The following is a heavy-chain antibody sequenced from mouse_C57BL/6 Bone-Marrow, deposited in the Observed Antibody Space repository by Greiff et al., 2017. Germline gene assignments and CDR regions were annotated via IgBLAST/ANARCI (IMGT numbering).Heavy chain of an antibody. D-gene: IGHD1-1*01. CDR2: INPYNGGT. V-gene: IGHV1-19*01. CDR1: GYTFTDYY. Sequence: EVQVVESGPVLVKPGASVKMSCKASGYTFTDYYMNWVKQSHGKSLEWIGVINPYNGGTSYNQKFKGKATLTVAKSSSTAYMELNSLTSEDSAVYYCARSSTVVATDFDYWGQGTTLTVSS. J-gene: IGHJ2*01. CDR3: ARSSTVVATDFDY.